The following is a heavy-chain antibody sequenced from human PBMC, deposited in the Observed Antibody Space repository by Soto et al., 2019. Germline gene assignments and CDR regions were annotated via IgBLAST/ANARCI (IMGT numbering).Heavy chain of an antibody. D-gene: IGHD3-22*01. J-gene: IGHJ3*02. Sequence: TSETLSLTCTVSGVSISSYYWSWIRQPPGKGLEWIGYIYYSGSTNYNPSLKSRVTISVDTSKNQFSLKLSSVTAADTAVYYCARTTYYYDSYAFDIWGQGTMVTVSS. V-gene: IGHV4-59*08. CDR3: ARTTYYYDSYAFDI. CDR2: IYYSGST. CDR1: GVSISSYY.